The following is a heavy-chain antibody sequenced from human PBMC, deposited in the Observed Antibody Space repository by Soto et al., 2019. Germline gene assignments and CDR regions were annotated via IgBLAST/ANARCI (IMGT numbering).Heavy chain of an antibody. J-gene: IGHJ6*02. D-gene: IGHD3-3*01. CDR2: INAGNDNT. V-gene: IGHV1-3*01. CDR3: ARVGHYYYGMDV. CDR1: GYTFTTYV. Sequence: ASVKVSCKASGYTFTTYVMDWVRQAPGQRLEWMGWINAGNDNTKYSQKFQGRVTITRDTSASTVYMELSSLSSEDTAVYYCARVGHYYYGMDVWG.